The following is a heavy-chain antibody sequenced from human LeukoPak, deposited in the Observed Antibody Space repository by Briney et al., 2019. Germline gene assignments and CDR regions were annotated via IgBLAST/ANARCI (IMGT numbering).Heavy chain of an antibody. Sequence: GASVKVSCTASGYTFTSYDINWVRQATGQGLEWMGWMNPNSGNTGYAQKFQGRVTITRNTSISTAYMELSSLRSEDTAVYYCAREFTMVRGHGRDYYYYYMDVWGKGTTVTVSS. CDR2: MNPNSGNT. CDR1: GYTFTSYD. D-gene: IGHD3-10*01. CDR3: AREFTMVRGHGRDYYYYYMDV. V-gene: IGHV1-8*03. J-gene: IGHJ6*03.